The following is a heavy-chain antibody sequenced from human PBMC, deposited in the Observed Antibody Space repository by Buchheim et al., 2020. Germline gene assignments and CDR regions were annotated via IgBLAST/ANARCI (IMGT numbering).Heavy chain of an antibody. CDR3: ARDISVAGLFDY. CDR1: GGSISSYY. J-gene: IGHJ4*02. D-gene: IGHD6-19*01. CDR2: IYYSGST. Sequence: QVQLQESGPGLVKPSESLSLTCTVSGGSISSYYWSWIRQPPGKGLEWIGYIYYSGSTNYNPSLKSRVTISVDTSKNQFSLELSTVSAADTAVYSWARDISVAGLFDYWGQGTL. V-gene: IGHV4-59*01.